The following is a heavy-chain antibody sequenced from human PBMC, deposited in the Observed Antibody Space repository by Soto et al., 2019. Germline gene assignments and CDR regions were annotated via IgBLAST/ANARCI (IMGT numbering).Heavy chain of an antibody. CDR1: GYTFTSYG. CDR3: ASGGWIQLWYGMDV. Sequence: GASVKVSCKASGYTFTSYGISWVRQAPGQGLEWMGWISAYNGNTNYAQKPQGRVTMTTDTSTSTAYMELRSLRSDDTAVYYCASGGWIQLWYGMDVWGQGTTVTVSS. CDR2: ISAYNGNT. V-gene: IGHV1-18*01. J-gene: IGHJ6*02. D-gene: IGHD5-18*01.